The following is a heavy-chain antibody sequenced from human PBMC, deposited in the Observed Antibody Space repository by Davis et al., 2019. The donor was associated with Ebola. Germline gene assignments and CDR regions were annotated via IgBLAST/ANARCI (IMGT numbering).Heavy chain of an antibody. Sequence: PSETLSLTCTVSGGSISSYYWSWIRQPPGKGLEWIGYIYYSGSTNYNPSLKSRVTISVETSKNQFSLKLSSVTAADTAVYYCARDDGGMRVGANWFDPWGQGTLVTVSS. CDR1: GGSISSYY. CDR3: ARDDGGMRVGANWFDP. V-gene: IGHV4-59*01. J-gene: IGHJ5*02. CDR2: IYYSGST. D-gene: IGHD1-26*01.